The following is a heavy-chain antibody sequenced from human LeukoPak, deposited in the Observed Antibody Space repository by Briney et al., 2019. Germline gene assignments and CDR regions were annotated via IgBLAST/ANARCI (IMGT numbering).Heavy chain of an antibody. CDR2: ISAYNGNT. CDR3: ASASIAVVYDAFDI. CDR1: GYTFTSYG. Sequence: ASVKVSCKASGYTFTSYGISWVRQAPGQGLEWMGWISAYNGNTNYAQKLQGRVTMTEDTSTDTAYMELSSLRSEDTAVYYCASASIAVVYDAFDIWGKGQWSPSLQ. D-gene: IGHD6-19*01. J-gene: IGHJ3*02. V-gene: IGHV1-18*01.